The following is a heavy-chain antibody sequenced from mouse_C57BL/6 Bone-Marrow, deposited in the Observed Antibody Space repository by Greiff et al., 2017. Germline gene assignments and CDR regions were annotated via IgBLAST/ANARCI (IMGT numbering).Heavy chain of an antibody. CDR2: IDPENGDT. CDR1: GFNIKDDY. V-gene: IGHV14-4*01. D-gene: IGHD1-1*01. CDR3: TTADYYGSSSGY. J-gene: IGHJ2*01. Sequence: EVQLQQSGAELVRPGASVKLSCTASGFNIKDDYMHWVQQRPEPGLEWIGWIDPENGDTEYASQFQGKAPITADTSSNTAYLQLSSLTSEDTAVYYCTTADYYGSSSGYWGQGTTLTVSS.